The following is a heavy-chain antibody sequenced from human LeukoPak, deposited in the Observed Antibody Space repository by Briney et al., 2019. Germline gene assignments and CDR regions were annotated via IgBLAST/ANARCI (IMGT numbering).Heavy chain of an antibody. CDR1: GGSFSGYY. Sequence: SGTLSLTCAVSGGSFSGYYWSWVRQPPGKGLEWIGEINHSGSTNYNPSLKSRVTISVDTSKNQFSLRLSSVTAADTAVYYCARGNGGNSRYFQHWGQGTLVTVSS. CDR3: ARGNGGNSRYFQH. J-gene: IGHJ1*01. V-gene: IGHV4-34*01. D-gene: IGHD4-23*01. CDR2: INHSGST.